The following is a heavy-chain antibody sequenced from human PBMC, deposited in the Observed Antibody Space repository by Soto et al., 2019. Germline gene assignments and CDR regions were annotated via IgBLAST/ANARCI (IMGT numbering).Heavy chain of an antibody. D-gene: IGHD2-2*01. Sequence: ASVKVSCKASGYTFTGYYMHWVRQAPGQGLEWMGWINPNSGGTNYAQKFQGWVTMTRDTSISTAYMELSRLRSDDTAVYYCARALEQSVGIVVVSANYYDGIDVWSQGTTVTVSS. V-gene: IGHV1-2*04. CDR3: ARALEQSVGIVVVSANYYDGIDV. J-gene: IGHJ6*02. CDR1: GYTFTGYY. CDR2: INPNSGGT.